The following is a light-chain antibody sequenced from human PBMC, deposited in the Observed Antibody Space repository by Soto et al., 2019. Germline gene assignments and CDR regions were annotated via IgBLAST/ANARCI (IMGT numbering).Light chain of an antibody. J-gene: IGKJ4*01. CDR2: KAS. Sequence: DIQMTQSPSTLSASVGDRVTITCRASQSSSDWLAWYQQKPGKAPRLLIYKASNLESGVPSRFSGSGSGTEFTLTISSLQPADFATYYCQQYNSCSLTFGGGTKVEI. CDR3: QQYNSCSLT. CDR1: QSSSDW. V-gene: IGKV1-5*03.